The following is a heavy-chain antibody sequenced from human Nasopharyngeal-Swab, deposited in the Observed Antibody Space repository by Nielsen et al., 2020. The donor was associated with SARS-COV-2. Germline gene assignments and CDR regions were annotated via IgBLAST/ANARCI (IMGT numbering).Heavy chain of an antibody. CDR2: INSDGSST. D-gene: IGHD3-22*01. V-gene: IGHV3-74*01. CDR3: ASVSLNYYDSRLIAFDT. J-gene: IGHJ3*02. Sequence: GESLKISCAASGFTFSSYWMHWVRQAPGKGLVWVSRINSDGSSTSYADSVKGRFTISRDNAKNTLYLQMNSLRAEDTAVYYCASVSLNYYDSRLIAFDTWGQGTMVTVSS. CDR1: GFTFSSYW.